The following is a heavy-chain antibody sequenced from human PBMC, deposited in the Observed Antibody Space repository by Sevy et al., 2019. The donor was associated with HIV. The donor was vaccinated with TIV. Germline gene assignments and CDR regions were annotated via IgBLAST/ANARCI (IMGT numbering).Heavy chain of an antibody. CDR3: TRGLATADTPEYYFDY. J-gene: IGHJ4*02. Sequence: GGSLRLSCTTSGFTFDYYAMSWFRQAPGKGLEWVAFITRNSYEAYGGTTDYAASVKGRFIISRDDSKSVAYLQMNSLKTEDTAVYYCTRGLATADTPEYYFDYWGQGTLVTVSS. D-gene: IGHD5-12*01. CDR1: GFTFDYYA. CDR2: ITRNSYEAYGGTT. V-gene: IGHV3-49*03.